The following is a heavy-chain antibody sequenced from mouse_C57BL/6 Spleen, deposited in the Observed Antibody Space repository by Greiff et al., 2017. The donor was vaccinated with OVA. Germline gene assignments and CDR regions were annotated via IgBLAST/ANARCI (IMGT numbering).Heavy chain of an antibody. J-gene: IGHJ1*03. CDR3: ARVLGRDWYFDV. CDR2: ISDGGSYT. Sequence: EVQLVESGGGLVKPGGSLKLSCAASGFTFSSYAMSWVRQTPEKRLEWVATISDGGSYTYYPDNVKGRFTISRDNAKNNLYLQMSHLKSEDTAMYYCARVLGRDWYFDVWGTGTTVTVSS. V-gene: IGHV5-4*01. CDR1: GFTFSSYA. D-gene: IGHD4-1*01.